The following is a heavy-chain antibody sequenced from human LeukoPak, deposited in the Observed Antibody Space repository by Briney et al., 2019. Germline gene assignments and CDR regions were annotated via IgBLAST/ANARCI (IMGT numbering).Heavy chain of an antibody. Sequence: ASVKVSCKASDYTFTSYGISWVRQAPGQGLEWMGIINPSGGSTSYAQKFQGRVTMTRDTSTSTVYMELSSLRSEDTAVYYCARVGSGDYYYYGMDVWGQGTTVTVSS. D-gene: IGHD2-15*01. CDR3: ARVGSGDYYYYGMDV. CDR1: DYTFTSYG. V-gene: IGHV1-46*01. J-gene: IGHJ6*02. CDR2: INPSGGST.